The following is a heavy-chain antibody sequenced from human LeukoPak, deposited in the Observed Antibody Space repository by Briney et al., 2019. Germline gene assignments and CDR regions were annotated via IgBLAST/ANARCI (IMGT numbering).Heavy chain of an antibody. Sequence: PSETLSLTCAVYGGSFSGYYWSWIRQPPGKGLEWIGEINHSGSTNYNPSLKSRVTISVDTSKNQFSLKLSSVTAADTAVYYCARATRYCSGGSCLYYFDYWGQGTLVTVSS. J-gene: IGHJ4*02. CDR2: INHSGST. D-gene: IGHD2-15*01. CDR3: ARATRYCSGGSCLYYFDY. CDR1: GGSFSGYY. V-gene: IGHV4-34*01.